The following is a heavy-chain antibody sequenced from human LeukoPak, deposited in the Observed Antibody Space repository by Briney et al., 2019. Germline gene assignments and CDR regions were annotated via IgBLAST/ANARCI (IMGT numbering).Heavy chain of an antibody. CDR2: ISAYNGNT. D-gene: IGHD3-22*01. CDR3: ARAGVNYYDRQRLGY. CDR1: GYTFTSYG. V-gene: IGHV1-18*01. Sequence: ASVKVSCKASGYTFTSYGISWVRQAPGQGLEWMGWISAYNGNTNYAQKLQGRVTMTTDTSTSTAYMELRSLRSDDTAVYYCARAGVNYYDRQRLGYWGQGTLVTVSS. J-gene: IGHJ4*02.